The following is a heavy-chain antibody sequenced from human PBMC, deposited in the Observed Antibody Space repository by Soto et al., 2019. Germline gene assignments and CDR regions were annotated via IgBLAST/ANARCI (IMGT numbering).Heavy chain of an antibody. J-gene: IGHJ4*03. Sequence: EVQLVESGGGLVQPGGSLRLSCAASGFTFDDYAMHWVRQAPGKGLEWVSGIGWNSGSIGYADSVKGRFTISRDNAKNSLYLQMNSLRAEDTACYYGAKGKKYSGYDWGYFDYWGQGTLVTVSS. CDR3: AKGKKYSGYDWGYFDY. CDR2: IGWNSGSI. D-gene: IGHD5-12*01. V-gene: IGHV3-9*01. CDR1: GFTFDDYA.